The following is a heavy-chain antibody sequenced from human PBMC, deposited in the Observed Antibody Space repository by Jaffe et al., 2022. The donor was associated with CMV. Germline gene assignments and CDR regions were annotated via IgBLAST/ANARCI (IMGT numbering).Heavy chain of an antibody. J-gene: IGHJ4*02. CDR2: INHSGST. D-gene: IGHD6-19*01. V-gene: IGHV4-34*01. Sequence: QVQLQQWGAGLLKPSETLSLTCAVYGGSFSGYYWSWIRQPPGKGLEWIGEINHSGSTNYNPSLKSRVTISVDTSKNQFSLKLSSVTAADTAVYYCARVRGLVPKYFDYWGQGTLVTVSS. CDR3: ARVRGLVPKYFDY. CDR1: GGSFSGYY.